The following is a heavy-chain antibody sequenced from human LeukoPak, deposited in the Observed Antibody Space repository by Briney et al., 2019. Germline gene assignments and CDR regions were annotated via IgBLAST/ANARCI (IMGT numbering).Heavy chain of an antibody. CDR1: GFTFSSYG. V-gene: IGHV3-30*02. CDR3: AKTPPGIAAPYFDY. Sequence: GGSLRLSCAASGFTFSSYGMHWVRQAPGKVLEWVAFIRYDGSNKYYADSVKGRFTISRDNSKNTLYLQMNSLRAEDTAVYYCAKTPPGIAAPYFDYWGQGTLVTVSS. J-gene: IGHJ4*02. CDR2: IRYDGSNK. D-gene: IGHD6-6*01.